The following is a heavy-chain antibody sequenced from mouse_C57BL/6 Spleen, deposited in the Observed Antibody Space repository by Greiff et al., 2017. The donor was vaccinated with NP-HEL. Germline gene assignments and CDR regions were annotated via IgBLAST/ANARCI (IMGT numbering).Heavy chain of an antibody. CDR1: GYAFTNYL. CDR2: INPGSGGT. J-gene: IGHJ1*03. D-gene: IGHD2-1*01. CDR3: ARSDYGTWYFDV. V-gene: IGHV1-54*01. Sequence: LVESGAELVRPGTSVKVSCKASGYAFTNYLIEWVKQRPGQGLEWIGVINPGSGGTNYNEKFKGKATLTADKSSSTAYMQLSSLTSEDSAVYFCARSDYGTWYFDVWGTGTTVTVSS.